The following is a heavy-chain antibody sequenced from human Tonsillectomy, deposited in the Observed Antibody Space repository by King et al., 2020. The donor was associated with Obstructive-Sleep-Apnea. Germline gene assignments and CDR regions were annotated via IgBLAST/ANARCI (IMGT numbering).Heavy chain of an antibody. V-gene: IGHV3-21*01. J-gene: IGHJ6*02. Sequence: EVQLVESGGGLVKPGGSLRLSCAASGFTFSSYSMNWVRQAPGKGLEWGSSISSSSSYIYYADSVKGRFTISRDNAKNSLYLQMNSLRAEDTAVYYCARDLGGSGRMFAYYGMDVWGQGTTVTVSS. CDR2: ISSSSSYI. CDR1: GFTFSSYS. CDR3: ARDLGGSGRMFAYYGMDV. D-gene: IGHD3-10*01.